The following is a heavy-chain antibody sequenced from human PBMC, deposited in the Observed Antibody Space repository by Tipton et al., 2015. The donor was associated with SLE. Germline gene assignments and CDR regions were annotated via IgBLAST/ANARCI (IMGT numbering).Heavy chain of an antibody. V-gene: IGHV4-59*01. D-gene: IGHD3-3*01. CDR3: ARGSRWFDDFWSGYPLGNWFDP. Sequence: TLSLTCTVSGGSIRNYYWSWIRQPPGKGLEWIGYVYDSGTTKYNPSLKSRLTMSVDTSKNQFSLELTSVIAADTAMYFCARGSRWFDDFWSGYPLGNWFDPWGQGTLVTVSS. J-gene: IGHJ5*02. CDR1: GGSIRNYY. CDR2: VYDSGTT.